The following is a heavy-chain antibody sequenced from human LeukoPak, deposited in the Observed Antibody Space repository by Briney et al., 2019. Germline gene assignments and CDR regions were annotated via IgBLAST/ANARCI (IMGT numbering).Heavy chain of an antibody. CDR2: IYSGGST. D-gene: IGHD1-26*01. CDR3: ARGRELLHFDY. CDR1: GFTVSSNC. V-gene: IGHV3-66*02. Sequence: GGSLRLSCAASGFTVSSNCMSWVRQAPGKGLEWVSVIYSGGSTYYADSVKGRFTISRDNSKNTLYLQMNSLRAEDTAVYYCARGRELLHFDYWGQGTLVTVSS. J-gene: IGHJ4*02.